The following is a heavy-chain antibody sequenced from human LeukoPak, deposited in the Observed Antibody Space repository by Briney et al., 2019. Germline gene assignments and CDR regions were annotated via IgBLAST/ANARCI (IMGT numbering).Heavy chain of an antibody. J-gene: IGHJ3*02. Sequence: GGSLRLSCAASGFTFSSYWMSWVRQAPGKGLEWVANIKQDGSEKYYVDSVKGRFTISRDNAKNSLYLQMNSLRAEDTAVYYCARDRAPNYDILTGPPHDAFDIWGQGTMVTVSS. CDR3: ARDRAPNYDILTGPPHDAFDI. D-gene: IGHD3-9*01. CDR1: GFTFSSYW. CDR2: IKQDGSEK. V-gene: IGHV3-7*01.